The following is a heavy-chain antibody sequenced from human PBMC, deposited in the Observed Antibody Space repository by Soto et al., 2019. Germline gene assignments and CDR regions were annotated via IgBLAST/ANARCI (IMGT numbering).Heavy chain of an antibody. Sequence: PGGSLRLSCAASGFTFSNAWMNWVRQAPGKGLEWVGRIKSKTDGGTTDYAAPVKGRFTISRDDSKNTLYLQMNSLKTEDTAVYYCTTDPSGSYYYYGMDVWGQGTTVTVSS. CDR1: GFTFSNAW. CDR3: TTDPSGSYYYYGMDV. V-gene: IGHV3-15*07. D-gene: IGHD1-26*01. CDR2: IKSKTDGGTT. J-gene: IGHJ6*02.